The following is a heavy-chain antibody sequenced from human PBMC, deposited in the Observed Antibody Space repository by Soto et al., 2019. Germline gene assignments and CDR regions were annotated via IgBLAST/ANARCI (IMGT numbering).Heavy chain of an antibody. J-gene: IGHJ4*02. CDR1: GGSISSYY. V-gene: IGHV4-59*01. Sequence: PSETLSLTCTVSGGSISSYYWSWVRQPPEKGLEWIGYIYYSGSTNYNPSLKSRVTISLDTSKNQFSLKLSSFTAADTAVYYCARGSPHFDSSGYYYNEDYWGQGTLVTVSS. CDR3: ARGSPHFDSSGYYYNEDY. CDR2: IYYSGST. D-gene: IGHD3-22*01.